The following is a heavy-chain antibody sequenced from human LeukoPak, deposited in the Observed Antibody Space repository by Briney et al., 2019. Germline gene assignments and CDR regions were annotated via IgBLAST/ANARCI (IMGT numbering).Heavy chain of an antibody. D-gene: IGHD3-3*01. J-gene: IGHJ4*02. CDR3: SALEWLSERVDY. CDR2: IYSSGST. V-gene: IGHV4-61*02. CDR1: GCSISSGSYY. Sequence: PSQTLTLTCTVSGCSISSGSYYWSWIRQPAGMELEWIVRIYSSGSTNYNPSLKSRVTISVDTSKNQFSLKMSSVTAADTAVYYCSALEWLSERVDYWGQGTLVTVSS.